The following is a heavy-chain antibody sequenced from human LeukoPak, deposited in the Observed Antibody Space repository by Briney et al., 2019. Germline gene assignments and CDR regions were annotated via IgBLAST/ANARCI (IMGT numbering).Heavy chain of an antibody. V-gene: IGHV1-2*02. CDR2: INPNSGGT. CDR3: ARVQRAAMAFDY. Sequence: ASVKVSCKASGYTFTGYYMHWVRQAPGQGLEWMGWINPNSGGTNYAQKFQGRVTMTRDTSVSTAYMELSRLRSDDTAVYYCARVQRAAMAFDYWGQGTLVTVSS. J-gene: IGHJ4*02. CDR1: GYTFTGYY. D-gene: IGHD5-18*01.